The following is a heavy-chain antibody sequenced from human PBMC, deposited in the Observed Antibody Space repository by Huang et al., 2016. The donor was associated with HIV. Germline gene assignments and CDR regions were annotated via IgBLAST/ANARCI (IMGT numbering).Heavy chain of an antibody. CDR1: GYTFNSYG. CDR3: ARDQRWPGGYFDY. J-gene: IGHJ4*02. V-gene: IGHV1-18*01. D-gene: IGHD6-19*01. Sequence: QVQLVQSGAEVKTPGASVKVSCKASGYTFNSYGISWVRQAPGQGLEWMVWISAHNGNTKYAQKLQGRVTLTKDTPSSTAYMELRSLRSDDTAVYYCARDQRWPGGYFDYWGQGTLVTVSS. CDR2: ISAHNGNT.